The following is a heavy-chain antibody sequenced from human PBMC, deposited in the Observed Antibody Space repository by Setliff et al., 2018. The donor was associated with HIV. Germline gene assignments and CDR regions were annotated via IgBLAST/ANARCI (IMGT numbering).Heavy chain of an antibody. J-gene: IGHJ3*02. D-gene: IGHD2-8*01. CDR3: ARPTTGVGGGAAFDI. V-gene: IGHV4-39*02. CDR2: ILYGGNT. CDR1: GGSVSSRGYY. Sequence: SETLSLTCTVSGGSVSSRGYYWGWIRQPPGKGPEWIANILYGGNTYYNPSLKSRVTIYVDTSKNHFSLKLNPVTAADTAVYFCARPTTGVGGGAAFDIWGQGTMVTVSS.